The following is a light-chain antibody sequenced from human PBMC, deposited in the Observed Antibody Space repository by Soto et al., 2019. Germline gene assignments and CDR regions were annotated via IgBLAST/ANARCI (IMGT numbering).Light chain of an antibody. V-gene: IGLV2-11*01. J-gene: IGLJ1*01. CDR3: CSYAGSYTYV. Sequence: QSALTQPRSVSGSPGQSVTISCAGTNSDVGTSYFVSWYQQYPDKGPKLIIYDVTERPSGVPDRFSGSKSGNTASLTISGLQAEDEADYYCCSYAGSYTYVFGSGTKVTVL. CDR1: NSDVGTSYF. CDR2: DVT.